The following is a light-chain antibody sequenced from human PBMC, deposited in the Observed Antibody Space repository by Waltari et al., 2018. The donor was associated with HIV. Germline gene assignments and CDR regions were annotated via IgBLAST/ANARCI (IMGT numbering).Light chain of an antibody. CDR1: SSDVGDFNF. V-gene: IGLV2-14*03. CDR3: CTYTSSDTLWV. J-gene: IGLJ3*02. CDR2: DFS. Sequence: QSALTQPASVSGSPGQSITISCTRSSSDVGDFNFVSWYQHRPGKAPKVMIYDFSYRPSGVSKRFSGSKPANTASLTIAGLQAEDEAVYYCCTYTSSDTLWVFGGGTKLTVL.